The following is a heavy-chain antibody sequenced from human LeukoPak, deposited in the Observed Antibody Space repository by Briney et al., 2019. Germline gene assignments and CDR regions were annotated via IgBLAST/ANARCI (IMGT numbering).Heavy chain of an antibody. Sequence: GASVKVSCKASGGTFSSYAISWVRQAPGQGLEWMGGIIPIFGTANYAQKFQGRVTITTDESTSTAYMELSSLRSEDTAVYYCARAGFDCSSTSCSRTQAYYFDYWGQGTLVTVSS. CDR3: ARAGFDCSSTSCSRTQAYYFDY. CDR2: IIPIFGTA. V-gene: IGHV1-69*05. CDR1: GGTFSSYA. D-gene: IGHD2-2*01. J-gene: IGHJ4*02.